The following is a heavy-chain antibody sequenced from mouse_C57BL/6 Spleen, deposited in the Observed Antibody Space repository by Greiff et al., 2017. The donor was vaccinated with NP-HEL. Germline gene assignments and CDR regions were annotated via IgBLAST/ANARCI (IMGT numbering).Heavy chain of an antibody. J-gene: IGHJ1*01. V-gene: IGHV3-1*01. CDR2: ISYSGST. CDR3: ARGTRYFDV. CDR1: GYSITSGYD. Sequence: DVQLQESGPGMVKPSQSLSLTCTVTGYSITSGYDWHWIRHFPGNKLEWMGYISYSGSTNYNPSLKSRISITHDTSKNHFFLKLNSVTTEDTATYYCARGTRYFDVWGPGTTVTVSS.